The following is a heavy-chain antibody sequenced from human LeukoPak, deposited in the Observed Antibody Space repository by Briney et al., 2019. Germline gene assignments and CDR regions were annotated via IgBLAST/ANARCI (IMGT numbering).Heavy chain of an antibody. CDR1: GFTFSSYE. Sequence: GGSLRLSCAASGFTFSSYEMNWVRQAPGKGLEWVSYISSSGSTIYYADSVKGRFTISRDNAKNSLYLQMNSLRAEDTAVYYCASRELLWFGELLDYWGQGTLVTVSS. CDR2: ISSSGSTI. D-gene: IGHD3-10*01. J-gene: IGHJ4*02. CDR3: ASRELLWFGELLDY. V-gene: IGHV3-48*03.